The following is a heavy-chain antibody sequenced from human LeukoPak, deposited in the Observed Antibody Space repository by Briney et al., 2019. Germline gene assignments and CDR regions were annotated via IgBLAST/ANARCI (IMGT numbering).Heavy chain of an antibody. Sequence: SETLSLTCAVSGGSIGSGGYAWSWIRQPPGTGLEWIGYMYHSGSTYYNPSLKSRVTISVDRSKNQFSLKLSSVTAADTAVYYCARGGSLDSSGWYWFDPWGQGTLVTVSS. V-gene: IGHV4-30-2*01. CDR3: ARGGSLDSSGWYWFDP. CDR1: GGSIGSGGYA. D-gene: IGHD6-19*01. J-gene: IGHJ5*02. CDR2: MYHSGST.